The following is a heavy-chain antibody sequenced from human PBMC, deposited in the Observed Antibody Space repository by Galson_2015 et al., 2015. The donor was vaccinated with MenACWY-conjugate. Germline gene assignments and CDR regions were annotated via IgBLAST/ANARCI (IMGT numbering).Heavy chain of an antibody. CDR2: ISGSGGST. D-gene: IGHD1-26*01. V-gene: IGHV3-23*01. J-gene: IGHJ6*04. CDR1: GFTFSSYA. Sequence: SLRLSCAASGFTFSSYAMSWVRQAPGKGLEWVSAISGSGGSTYYADSVKGRFTISRDNSKNTLYLQMNSLRAEDTAVYYCAKGEEYYYYYGMDVWGKGTTVTVSS. CDR3: AKGEEYYYYYGMDV.